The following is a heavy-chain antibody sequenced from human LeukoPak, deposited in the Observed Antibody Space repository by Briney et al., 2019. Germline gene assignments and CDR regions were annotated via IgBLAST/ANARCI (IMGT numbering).Heavy chain of an antibody. Sequence: GESLKISCKGSGYSFTSYWIGWVRQMPGKGLEWMGRIDLTDSYTNYSPSFQGHVTISADKSISTAYLQWSSLKASDTAMYYCTMSNRGYCSSTSCHSPDYWGQGTLVTVSS. CDR3: TMSNRGYCSSTSCHSPDY. D-gene: IGHD2-2*01. V-gene: IGHV5-10-1*01. CDR2: IDLTDSYT. CDR1: GYSFTSYW. J-gene: IGHJ4*02.